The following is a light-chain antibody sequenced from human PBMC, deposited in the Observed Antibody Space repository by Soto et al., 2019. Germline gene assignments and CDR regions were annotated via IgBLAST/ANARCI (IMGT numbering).Light chain of an antibody. CDR2: KAS. J-gene: IGKJ4*01. CDR1: QSISSW. Sequence: DLQMTQSPSTLSASVGDRVTITCRASQSISSWLAWYQQKPGKAPNLLIYKASSLESGVPSRFSGSGSGTEFTLTISSLQPDAFATYYCQQYNSYPTFGGGTKVEIK. CDR3: QQYNSYPT. V-gene: IGKV1-5*03.